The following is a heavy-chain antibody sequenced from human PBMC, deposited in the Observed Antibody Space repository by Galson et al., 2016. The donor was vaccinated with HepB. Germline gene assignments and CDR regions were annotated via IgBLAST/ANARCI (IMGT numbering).Heavy chain of an antibody. CDR2: IHHSGTT. D-gene: IGHD3-3*01. V-gene: IGHV4/OR15-8*02. CDR3: ARHVAVSGTRGFDS. CDR1: DGSITPNW. Sequence: SETLSLTCVVSDGSITPNWWSWVRQPPGKGLDWIGEIHHSGTTYFNPSLNSRITILLDKSRNQLSLLLTSVTAADTAVYYCARHVAVSGTRGFDSWGQGILVTVSS. J-gene: IGHJ4*01.